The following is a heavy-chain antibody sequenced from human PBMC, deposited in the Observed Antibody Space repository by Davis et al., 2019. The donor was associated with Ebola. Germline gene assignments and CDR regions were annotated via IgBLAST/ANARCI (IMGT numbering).Heavy chain of an antibody. CDR3: AGAVAGTEDFQY. CDR1: GSSFHTYT. J-gene: IGHJ4*02. CDR2: ISTDGSTT. Sequence: GESLKISCAASGSSFHTYTINWFRQAPGRGLEWLAVISTDGSTTFYADSVKGRFTISRDNSKNTLSLQINSLDTEDTAVYYCAGAVAGTEDFQYWGQGTLVTVSS. D-gene: IGHD6-19*01. V-gene: IGHV3-30*04.